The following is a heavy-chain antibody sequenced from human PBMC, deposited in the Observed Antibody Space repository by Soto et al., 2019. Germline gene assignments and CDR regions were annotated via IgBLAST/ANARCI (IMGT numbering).Heavy chain of an antibody. CDR1: GFTFSNYE. D-gene: IGHD1-7*01. CDR3: ERETSPAGLDV. CDR2: LSTSGSTM. Sequence: GGSLRLSCTASGFTFSNYEMTWVRQAPGKGLEWVSYLSTSGSTMYYADSVKGRFTISRDNAKNSLFLQMNSLRAEDTAVYYCERETSPAGLDVWGQGTTVTVSS. V-gene: IGHV3-48*03. J-gene: IGHJ6*02.